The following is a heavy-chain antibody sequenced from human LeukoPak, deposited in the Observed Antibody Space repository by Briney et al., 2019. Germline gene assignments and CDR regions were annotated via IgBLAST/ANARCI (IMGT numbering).Heavy chain of an antibody. D-gene: IGHD3-9*01. CDR1: GGSISSSSYY. V-gene: IGHV4-39*01. Sequence: SEILSLTCTVSGGSISSSSYYWGWIRQPPGKGLEWIGSIYYSGSTYYNPSLKSRVTISVDTSKNQFSLKLSSVTAADTAVYYCARILRLLRYFDWSSGGGYFDYWGQGTLVTVSS. CDR3: ARILRLLRYFDWSSGGGYFDY. J-gene: IGHJ4*02. CDR2: IYYSGST.